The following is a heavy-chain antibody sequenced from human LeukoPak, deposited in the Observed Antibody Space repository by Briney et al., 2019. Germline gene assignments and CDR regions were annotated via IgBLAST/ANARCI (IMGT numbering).Heavy chain of an antibody. V-gene: IGHV3-23*01. D-gene: IGHD6-6*01. CDR3: AKVYSSSPVLQRGPFDI. J-gene: IGHJ3*02. CDR1: GFTFSSYA. CDR2: ISGSGGST. Sequence: SGGSLRLSCAASGFTFSSYAMSWVRQAPGKGLEWVSAISGSGGSTYYADSVKGRFTISRDNSKNTLYLQMNSLRAEDTAVYYCAKVYSSSPVLQRGPFDIWGQGTMVTVSS.